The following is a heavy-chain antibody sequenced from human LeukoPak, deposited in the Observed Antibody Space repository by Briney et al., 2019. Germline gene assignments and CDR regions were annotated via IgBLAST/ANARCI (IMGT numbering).Heavy chain of an antibody. CDR1: GFTFSSYS. J-gene: IGHJ4*02. Sequence: PGGSLRLSCAASGFTFSSYSMNWVRQAPGKGLEWVSSISSSSIYIYYADSVKGRFTISRDSSKHTLYLQMNSLRVEDTAVYYCAKAGLVRGGALDSWGQGTLVTVSS. CDR3: AKAGLVRGGALDS. CDR2: ISSSSIYI. D-gene: IGHD4/OR15-4a*01. V-gene: IGHV3-21*04.